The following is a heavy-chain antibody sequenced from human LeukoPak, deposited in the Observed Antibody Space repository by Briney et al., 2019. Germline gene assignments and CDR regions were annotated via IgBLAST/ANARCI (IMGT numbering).Heavy chain of an antibody. CDR2: INHSGST. V-gene: IGHV4-34*01. CDR3: ARKKRIVVVPAATLYYYYYMDV. D-gene: IGHD2-2*01. J-gene: IGHJ6*03. Sequence: PSETLSLTCAVYGGSFSGYYWSWIRQPPGKGLEWIGEINHSGSTNYNPSLKSRVTISVDTSKNQFSLKLSSVTAADTAVYYCARKKRIVVVPAATLYYYYYMDVWGKGTTVTVSS. CDR1: GGSFSGYY.